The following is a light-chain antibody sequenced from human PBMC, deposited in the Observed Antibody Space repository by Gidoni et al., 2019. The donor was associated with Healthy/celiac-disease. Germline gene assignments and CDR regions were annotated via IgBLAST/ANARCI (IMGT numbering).Light chain of an antibody. CDR3: QQYNNWPPWT. V-gene: IGKV3-15*01. J-gene: IGKJ1*01. Sequence: EIVMTKSPATRSVSPGERATLPCRASQSVSSNLAWYQQKPGQAPSPLIYCASTRATGIPARFSGSGSWTEFTLTISSLQSEDFAVYYCQQYNNWPPWTFXXXTKVEIK. CDR2: CAS. CDR1: QSVSSN.